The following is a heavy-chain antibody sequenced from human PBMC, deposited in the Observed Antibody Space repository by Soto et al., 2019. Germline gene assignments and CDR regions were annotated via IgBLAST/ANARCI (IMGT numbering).Heavy chain of an antibody. CDR2: IYSGGTT. CDR3: AARNIVAPY. CDR1: GFTVSSNY. J-gene: IGHJ4*02. Sequence: EVQLVESGGGLGQPGESLRLSCAASGFTVSSNYMSWVRQAPGKGLEWVSLIYSGGTTDYADSVKGRFTISRDNSKNTLYLQMNSLRAEDTAVYYCAARNIVAPYWGQGTLVTVSS. V-gene: IGHV3-66*01. D-gene: IGHD5-12*01.